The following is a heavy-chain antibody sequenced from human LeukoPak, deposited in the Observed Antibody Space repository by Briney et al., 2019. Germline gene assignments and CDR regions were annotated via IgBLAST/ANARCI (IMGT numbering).Heavy chain of an antibody. V-gene: IGHV3-9*01. CDR3: AKVSTGDYDAFDI. J-gene: IGHJ3*02. CDR1: GFTFDDYA. Sequence: GRSLRLSCAASGFTFDDYAMHWVRQAPGKGLEWVSGISWNSGSIGYADSVKGRFTISRDNAKNSLYLQMNSLRAEDTALYYCAKVSTGDYDAFDIWGQGTMVTVSS. CDR2: ISWNSGSI. D-gene: IGHD4-17*01.